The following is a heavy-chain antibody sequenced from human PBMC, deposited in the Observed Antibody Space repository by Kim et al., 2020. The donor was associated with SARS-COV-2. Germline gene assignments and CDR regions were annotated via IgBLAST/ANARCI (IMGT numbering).Heavy chain of an antibody. Sequence: ASVKVSCKASGYSFTSYNMNWVRQAPGQGLEWVGWINTNTGNPMYAQGFTGRFVFSLDTSVNTAYLQISRLKAGDTAVYYCARVPAPYAMDVWGQGTTVTVSS. J-gene: IGHJ6*02. CDR2: INTNTGNP. CDR1: GYSFTSYN. CDR3: ARVPAPYAMDV. V-gene: IGHV7-4-1*02.